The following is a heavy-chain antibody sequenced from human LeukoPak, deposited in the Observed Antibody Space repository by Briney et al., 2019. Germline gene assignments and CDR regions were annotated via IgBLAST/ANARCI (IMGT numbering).Heavy chain of an antibody. J-gene: IGHJ1*01. CDR3: ATYSSLNRREFQY. V-gene: IGHV3-7*01. CDR2: IKTDGSEK. Sequence: GGSLRLSCEGSGFTFSNYWMGWVRQAPGKGLQWVANIKTDGSEKYYVDSEKGRFTISRDNAKNSLYLQMNSLRAEDTAVYYCATYSSLNRREFQYWGQGTLLTVSS. D-gene: IGHD3-22*01. CDR1: GFTFSNYW.